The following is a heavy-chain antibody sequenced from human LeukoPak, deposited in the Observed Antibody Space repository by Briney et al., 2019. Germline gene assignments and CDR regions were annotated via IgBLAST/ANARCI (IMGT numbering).Heavy chain of an antibody. D-gene: IGHD1-1*01. V-gene: IGHV4-4*07. CDR1: GGSISSYY. Sequence: PLETLSLTCTVSGGSISSYYWSWIRQPAGKGLEWIGRIYASGSTNYNPSLKSRVTMSVDTSKNQFSLKVNSVTAADTAVYYCARDRNWRHDYWGQGTLVTVSS. CDR2: IYASGST. J-gene: IGHJ4*02. CDR3: ARDRNWRHDY.